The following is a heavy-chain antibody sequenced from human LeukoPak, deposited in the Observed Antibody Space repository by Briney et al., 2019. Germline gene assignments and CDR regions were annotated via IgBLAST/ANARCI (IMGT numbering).Heavy chain of an antibody. J-gene: IGHJ4*02. CDR2: IRYDGSNT. CDR1: GFTFSSYV. V-gene: IGHV3-30*02. Sequence: PGGSLRLSCAASGFTFSSYVMHWVRQAPGKGLEWVAFIRYDGSNTYYADSVKGRFTISRDNSKNTLYLQMNSLRTEDTAVYYCAKRSGMMGATGRGYFEYWGQGTLVTVSS. CDR3: AKRSGMMGATGRGYFEY. D-gene: IGHD1-26*01.